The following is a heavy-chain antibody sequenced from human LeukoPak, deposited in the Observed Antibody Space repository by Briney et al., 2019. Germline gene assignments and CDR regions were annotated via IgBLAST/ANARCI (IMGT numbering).Heavy chain of an antibody. CDR3: ARERIAAAGYDAFDI. V-gene: IGHV1-69*04. Sequence: ASVKVSCKASGGTFSSYAISWVRQAPGQGLEWMGRIIPILGIANYAQKFQGRVTITADKSTSTAYMELSSLRSEDTAVYYCARERIAAAGYDAFDIWGQGTMVTVSS. CDR1: GGTFSSYA. J-gene: IGHJ3*02. CDR2: IIPILGIA. D-gene: IGHD6-13*01.